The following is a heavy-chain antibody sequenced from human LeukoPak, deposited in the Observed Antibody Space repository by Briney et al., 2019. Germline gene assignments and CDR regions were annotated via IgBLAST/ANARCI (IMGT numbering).Heavy chain of an antibody. D-gene: IGHD3-3*01. Sequence: PSETLSLTCSVSGGSISSYFWSWIRQPPGKGLEWIGYVYFTGTTNYNPSLKSRDTISIDKSRKQLSLKLNSVTTADTAVYYCARTSASYYYYMDVWGNGTTVTVSS. CDR3: ARTSASYYYYMDV. J-gene: IGHJ6*03. CDR1: GGSISSYF. V-gene: IGHV4-59*01. CDR2: VYFTGTT.